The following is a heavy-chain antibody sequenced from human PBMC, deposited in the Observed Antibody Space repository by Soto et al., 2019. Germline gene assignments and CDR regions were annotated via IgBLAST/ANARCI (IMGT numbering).Heavy chain of an antibody. CDR2: IYYSGST. J-gene: IGHJ5*02. D-gene: IGHD6-13*01. Sequence: PSETLSLTCTVSGGSISSSSYYWGWIRQPPGKGLEWIGSIYYSGSTYYNPSLKSRVTISVDTSKNQFSLKLSSVTAADTAVYYCARGIAAAGTFWQNNWFDPWGQGTLVTVSS. V-gene: IGHV4-39*01. CDR1: GGSISSSSYY. CDR3: ARGIAAAGTFWQNNWFDP.